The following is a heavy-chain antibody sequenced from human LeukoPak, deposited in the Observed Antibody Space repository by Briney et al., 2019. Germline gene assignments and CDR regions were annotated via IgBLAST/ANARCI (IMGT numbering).Heavy chain of an antibody. CDR2: IYYSGST. Sequence: PSETLSLTCTVSGGSISSSYYYWGWVRQPPGRGLEWIGSIYYSGSTHYNPSLTSRVTISIDASKNQFSSKLSSVTAADTAVYYCARHDYSSANYQINWFDPWGQGTLVTVSS. CDR3: ARHDYSSANYQINWFDP. J-gene: IGHJ5*02. CDR1: GGSISSSYYY. V-gene: IGHV4-39*01. D-gene: IGHD4/OR15-4a*01.